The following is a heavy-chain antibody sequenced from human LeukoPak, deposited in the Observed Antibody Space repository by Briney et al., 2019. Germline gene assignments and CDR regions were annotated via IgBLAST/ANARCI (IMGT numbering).Heavy chain of an antibody. Sequence: SETLSLTCAVYGGSFSGYYWSWIRQPPGKGLEWIGEINHSGSTNYNPSLKSRVTISVDTSKNQFSLKLSSVTAADTAVYYCARGGGGITMIQKARFDYWGQGTLVTVSS. CDR3: ARGGGGITMIQKARFDY. D-gene: IGHD3-22*01. CDR2: INHSGST. CDR1: GGSFSGYY. V-gene: IGHV4-34*01. J-gene: IGHJ4*02.